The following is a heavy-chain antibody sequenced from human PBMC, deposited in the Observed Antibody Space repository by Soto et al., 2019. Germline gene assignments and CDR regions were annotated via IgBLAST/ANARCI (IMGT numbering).Heavy chain of an antibody. CDR2: ISSSSSYI. J-gene: IGHJ5*02. CDR1: GFTFSSYS. V-gene: IGHV3-21*01. D-gene: IGHD3-10*01. CDR3: ARDTYVYGSGSYGP. Sequence: EVQLVESGGGLVKPGGSLRLSCAASGFTFSSYSMNWVRQAPGKGLEWVSSISSSSSYIYYADSVKSRFTISRDNAKNSLSLQMNSLRAEDTAVYYCARDTYVYGSGSYGPWGQGTLVTVSS.